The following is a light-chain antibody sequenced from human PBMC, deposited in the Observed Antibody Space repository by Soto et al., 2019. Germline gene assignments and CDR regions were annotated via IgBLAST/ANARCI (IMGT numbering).Light chain of an antibody. V-gene: IGLV2-8*01. CDR1: SSDVGGYNY. Sequence: QSVLTQPPSASGSPGQSVTISCTGTSSDVGGYNYVSWYQQHPGKAPKFMIYEVSKRPSGVPDRFSGSKSGNTASLTVSGLQAEDEADYYCSSYADSNNLVFGGGTKVTVL. CDR3: SSYADSNNLV. J-gene: IGLJ2*01. CDR2: EVS.